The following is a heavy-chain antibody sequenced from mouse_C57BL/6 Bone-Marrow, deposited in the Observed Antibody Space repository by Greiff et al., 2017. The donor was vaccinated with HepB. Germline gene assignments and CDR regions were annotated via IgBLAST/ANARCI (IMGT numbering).Heavy chain of an antibody. J-gene: IGHJ2*01. D-gene: IGHD2-4*01. CDR1: GYTFTSYG. V-gene: IGHV1-81*01. Sequence: QVQLQQSGAELARPGASVKLSCKASGYTFTSYGISWVKQRTGQGLEWIGEIYPRSGNTYYNEKFKGKATLTVDKSSSTAYMQLSSLTSEDSAVYYCARGGIYYDYFDYWGQGTTLTVSS. CDR3: ARGGIYYDYFDY. CDR2: IYPRSGNT.